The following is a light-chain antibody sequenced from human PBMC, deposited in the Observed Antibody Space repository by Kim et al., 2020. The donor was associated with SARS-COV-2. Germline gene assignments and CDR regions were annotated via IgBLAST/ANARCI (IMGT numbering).Light chain of an antibody. CDR2: DVF. J-gene: IGLJ1*01. CDR3: TSYRTSGYV. Sequence: QSALTQPASVSGSPGQSITISCTGTSSDVGGYNYVSWYQQYPGKAPKLMIYDVFKRPSGVSNRFSGSKSGNTASLTISGLQPEDEADYYCTSYRTSGYVFGTGTKVTVL. CDR1: SSDVGGYNY. V-gene: IGLV2-14*03.